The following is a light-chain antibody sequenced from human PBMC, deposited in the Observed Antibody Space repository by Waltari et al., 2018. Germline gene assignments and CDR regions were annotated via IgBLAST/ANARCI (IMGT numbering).Light chain of an antibody. CDR3: QQFNSFPIT. CDR1: QGISSA. J-gene: IGKJ5*01. CDR2: DAS. Sequence: AIQLTQSPSSLSASVGDRVTITCRASQGISSALPWYQQKPGKAPKVLIYDASSLESGVPSRFRGSGSGTYFTLTISSLQPEDFATYYCQQFNSFPITFGLGTRLDIK. V-gene: IGKV1-13*02.